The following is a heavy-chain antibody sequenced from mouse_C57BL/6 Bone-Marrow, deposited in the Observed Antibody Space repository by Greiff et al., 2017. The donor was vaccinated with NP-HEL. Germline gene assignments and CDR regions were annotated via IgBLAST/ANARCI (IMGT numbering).Heavy chain of an antibody. J-gene: IGHJ3*01. V-gene: IGHV14-2*01. CDR2: IDPEDGET. CDR3: ARDGIWGYGEGTRFAY. D-gene: IGHD2-13*01. Sequence: EVMLVESGAELVKPGASVKLSCTASGFNIKDYYMHWVKQRTEQGLEWIGRIDPEDGETKYAPKFQGKATITADTSSNTAYLQLSSLTSEDTAVYYCARDGIWGYGEGTRFAYWGQGTLVTVSA. CDR1: GFNIKDYY.